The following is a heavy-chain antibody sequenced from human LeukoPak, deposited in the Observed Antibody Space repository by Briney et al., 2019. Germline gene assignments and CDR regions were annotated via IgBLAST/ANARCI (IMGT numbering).Heavy chain of an antibody. CDR3: GREAGNQFNWFDP. CDR2: IYHSGST. J-gene: IGHJ5*02. Sequence: SETLSLTCAVYGGSFSGYYWSWIRQPPGKGLGWIGYIYHSGSTYYNPSLKSRVAISVDRSRNQFSLKLSSVTAADTAVYYCGREAGNQFNWFDPWGQGTLVTVSS. CDR1: GGSFSGYY. V-gene: IGHV4-30-2*01.